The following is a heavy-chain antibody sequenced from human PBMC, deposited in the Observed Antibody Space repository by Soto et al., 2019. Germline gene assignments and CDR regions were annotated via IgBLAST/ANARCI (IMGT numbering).Heavy chain of an antibody. D-gene: IGHD1-26*01. J-gene: IGHJ3*02. CDR1: GFTFSSYG. V-gene: IGHV3-33*01. CDR3: ARYSGNHQDAFGI. Sequence: GGSLRLSCAASGFTFSSYGMHWVRQAPGKGLEWVAVIWYDGSNKYYADSVKGRVTISRDNSKNTLYMQMNSLRAEDTAVYYCARYSGNHQDAFGIWGQGTMVT. CDR2: IWYDGSNK.